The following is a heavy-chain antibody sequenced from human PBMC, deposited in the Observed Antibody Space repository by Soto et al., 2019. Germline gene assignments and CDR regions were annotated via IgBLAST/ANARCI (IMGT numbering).Heavy chain of an antibody. J-gene: IGHJ6*02. D-gene: IGHD3-16*01. Sequence: QVQLQESGPGLVKPSETLSLTCTVSGAPITTTKWWAWVRLPPGKGLEWIGELSRGDERSSNPSLEGRFTMSLDKSNNNFSLKLTSVTAADTAIYYCATQTISYTWGVWGRGTSVTVSS. CDR3: ATQTISYTWGV. V-gene: IGHV4-4*02. CDR1: GAPITTTKW. CDR2: LSRGDER.